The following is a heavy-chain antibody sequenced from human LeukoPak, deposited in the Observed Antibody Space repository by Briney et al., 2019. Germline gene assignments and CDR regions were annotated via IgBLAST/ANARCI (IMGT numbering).Heavy chain of an antibody. CDR2: ISYSGSA. Sequence: SETLSLTCTVSGGSISSYYWGWIRQPPGKGLEWIGSISYSGSAYYNPSLKNRVTISVDTSKNQFSLNLISVTAANTAVYYCARSRDPRDYVWGSYRYTYFDYWGQGTLVTVSS. D-gene: IGHD3-16*02. CDR1: GGSISSYY. V-gene: IGHV4-39*01. J-gene: IGHJ4*02. CDR3: ARSRDPRDYVWGSYRYTYFDY.